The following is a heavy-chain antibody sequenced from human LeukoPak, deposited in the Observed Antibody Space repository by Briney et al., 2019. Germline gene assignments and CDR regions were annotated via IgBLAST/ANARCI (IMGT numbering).Heavy chain of an antibody. J-gene: IGHJ4*02. CDR2: IYYSGSI. V-gene: IGHV4-30-2*03. CDR3: GRLNTDWGFLFDS. CDR1: GCSISSGGYY. Sequence: SQTLSLTCTVSGCSISSGGYYWSWIRQHPGKGLEWIGTIYYSGSIYYNQSLRGRVALSVDTSKNQFSLKLTSVTAADTAVYYCGRLNTDWGFLFDSWGQGTLVTVSS. D-gene: IGHD7-27*01.